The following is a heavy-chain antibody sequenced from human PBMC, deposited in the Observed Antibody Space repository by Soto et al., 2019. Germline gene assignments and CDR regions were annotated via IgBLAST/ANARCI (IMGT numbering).Heavy chain of an antibody. Sequence: PSETLSLTCTVSGGSISSYYWSWIRQPPGKGLEWIGYIYYSGSTNYNPSLQSRVTISVDTSKNQFSLKLSSVTAADTAVYYCARDNGREQYYDSSGYWYYFDYWGQGTLVTVSS. CDR2: IYYSGST. J-gene: IGHJ4*02. D-gene: IGHD3-22*01. V-gene: IGHV4-59*01. CDR3: ARDNGREQYYDSSGYWYYFDY. CDR1: GGSISSYY.